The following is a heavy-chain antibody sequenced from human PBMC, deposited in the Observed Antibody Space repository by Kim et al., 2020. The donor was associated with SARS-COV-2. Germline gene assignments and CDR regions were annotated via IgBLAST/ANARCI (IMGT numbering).Heavy chain of an antibody. CDR1: GFTFSNYW. J-gene: IGHJ4*02. D-gene: IGHD5-12*01. CDR3: ARAGYNSAYDY. V-gene: IGHV3-7*01. Sequence: GGSLRLSCEASGFTFSNYWMAWVRQAPGKGLEWLGNINKDGSQKYYVDSVKGRFTIYRDTSLYLQMNSLRVEDTAVYFCARAGYNSAYDYWGQGTLVTVS. CDR2: INKDGSQK.